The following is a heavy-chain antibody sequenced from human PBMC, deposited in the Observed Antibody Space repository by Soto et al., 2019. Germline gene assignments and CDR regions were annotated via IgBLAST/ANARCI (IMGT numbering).Heavy chain of an antibody. V-gene: IGHV3-21*01. CDR2: ISSTSSYT. Sequence: PGGPLRLSCPAYGLPLSSYAMHLVRQTQERGLEWVSSISSTSSYTHYADSVKGRFTISRDNANNSLFLQMNSLRAEDTAVYYCARDLALAGNYWGQGDLVTVSS. J-gene: IGHJ4*02. D-gene: IGHD6-19*01. CDR3: ARDLALAGNY. CDR1: GLPLSSYA.